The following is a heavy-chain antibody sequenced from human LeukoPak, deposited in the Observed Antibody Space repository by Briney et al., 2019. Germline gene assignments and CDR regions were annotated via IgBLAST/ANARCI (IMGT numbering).Heavy chain of an antibody. CDR1: GGTFSSYA. V-gene: IGHV1-69*01. CDR2: IIPIFGTA. J-gene: IGHJ5*02. D-gene: IGHD6-19*01. Sequence: SVKVSCKASGGTFSSYAISWVRQAPGQGLEWMGGIIPIFGTANYAQKFQGRVTITADGSTSTAYMELSSLRSEDTAVYYCAREQWLVEYNWFDPWGQGTLVTVSS. CDR3: AREQWLVEYNWFDP.